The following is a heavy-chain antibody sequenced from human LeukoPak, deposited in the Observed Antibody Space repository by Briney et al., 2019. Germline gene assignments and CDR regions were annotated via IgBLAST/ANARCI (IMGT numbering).Heavy chain of an antibody. V-gene: IGHV3-74*01. CDR3: ARGAIGSFDI. J-gene: IGHJ3*02. CDR2: IHNDGTRT. CDR1: GFSFSTYV. Sequence: GGSLRLSCAASGFSFSTYVMNWVRQAPGKGLVWVSHIHNDGTRTSYMDSVKGRFTISSDNAKNTLSLQMNSLRAEDTAVYYCARGAIGSFDIWGQGTVVTVSS.